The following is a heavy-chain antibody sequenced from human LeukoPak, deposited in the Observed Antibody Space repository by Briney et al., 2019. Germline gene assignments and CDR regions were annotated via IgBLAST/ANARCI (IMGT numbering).Heavy chain of an antibody. D-gene: IGHD4-17*01. V-gene: IGHV1-2*04. J-gene: IGHJ4*02. Sequence: ASVTVSFTASGYTFTVYYMHWVRQAPGQGLEWMGWINPNSGGTNYAQKFQGWVTMTRDTSISTAYMELSRLRSDDTAVYYCAREDYGDQFDYWGQGTLVTVSS. CDR1: GYTFTVYY. CDR3: AREDYGDQFDY. CDR2: INPNSGGT.